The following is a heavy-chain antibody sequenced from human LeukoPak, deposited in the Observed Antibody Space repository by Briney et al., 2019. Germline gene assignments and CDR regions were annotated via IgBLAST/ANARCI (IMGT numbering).Heavy chain of an antibody. CDR3: ARDIAAAGSRYYYYGMDV. CDR2: IWYDRSNT. V-gene: IGHV3-33*01. CDR1: GFTFSSYR. Sequence: GRSLRLSCASSGFTFSSYRMHGVHQAPGEGVEGVAVIWYDRSNTYYADSVKGPFTISRDNSTNTLYLQMNSLRAEDTAVYYCARDIAAAGSRYYYYGMDVWGQGTTVTVSS. D-gene: IGHD6-13*01. J-gene: IGHJ6*02.